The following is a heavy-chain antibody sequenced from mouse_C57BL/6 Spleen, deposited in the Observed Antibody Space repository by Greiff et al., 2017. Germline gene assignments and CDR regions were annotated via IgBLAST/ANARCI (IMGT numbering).Heavy chain of an antibody. D-gene: IGHD1-1*01. CDR3: ARSSYYGSSYVVAY. CDR1: GYTFTSYW. J-gene: IGHJ3*01. CDR2: IDPSDSET. V-gene: IGHV1-52*01. Sequence: QVQLQQPGAELVRPGSSVKLSCKASGYTFTSYWMHWVKQRPIQGLEWIGNIDPSDSETHYNQKFKDKATLTVDKSSSTAYMQLSSLTSEDSAFYYCARSSYYGSSYVVAYWGQGTLVTVSA.